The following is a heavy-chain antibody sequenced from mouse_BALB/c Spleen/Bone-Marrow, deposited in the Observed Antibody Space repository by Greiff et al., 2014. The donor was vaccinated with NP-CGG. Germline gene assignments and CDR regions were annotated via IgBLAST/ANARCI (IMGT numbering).Heavy chain of an antibody. Sequence: QVQLQQPGAELVRPGSSVKISCKASGYAFSRSWMNWVKQRPGQGLEWIGQIYPGDDDTNYSGKFKGRATLTADKSSGTAYMQLSSLTSEDSAVYLCAGSTPLAYWGQGTLVTVSA. V-gene: IGHV1-80*01. D-gene: IGHD1-1*01. J-gene: IGHJ3*01. CDR2: IYPGDDDT. CDR3: AGSTPLAY. CDR1: GYAFSRSW.